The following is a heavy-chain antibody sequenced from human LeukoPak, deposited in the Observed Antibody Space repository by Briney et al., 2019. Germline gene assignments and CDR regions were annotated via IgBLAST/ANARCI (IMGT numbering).Heavy chain of an antibody. Sequence: SAGSLRLSCAAAGFTFSNYWMGRVRHAPGKGLVCVSRINSDGSTTTYADSVKGRFTISRENAKNTLYLQMTGLTAENSALYYCSRRAESLGLGACDIWGQGTMVTVSS. CDR3: SRRAESLGLGACDI. D-gene: IGHD7-27*01. V-gene: IGHV3-74*03. CDR2: INSDGSTT. J-gene: IGHJ3*02. CDR1: GFTFSNYW.